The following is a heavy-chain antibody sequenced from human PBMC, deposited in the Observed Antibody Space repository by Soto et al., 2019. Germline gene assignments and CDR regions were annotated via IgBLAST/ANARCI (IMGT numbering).Heavy chain of an antibody. V-gene: IGHV1-18*04. J-gene: IGHJ3*02. Sequence: QAQLEQSGPEVKRPGASLKVSCKASAYTFTSYHISWVRQAPGQGLEWIGWINAFDDDTNYSQTFQDRVTMTAHRSTDTAYLDLRSLGSDDTAIYYCARNLYGRAFDIWGQGTMVTVSS. CDR3: ARNLYGRAFDI. CDR2: INAFDDDT. CDR1: AYTFTSYH. D-gene: IGHD2-8*01.